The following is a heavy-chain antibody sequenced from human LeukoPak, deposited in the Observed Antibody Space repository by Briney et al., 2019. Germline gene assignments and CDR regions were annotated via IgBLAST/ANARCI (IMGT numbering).Heavy chain of an antibody. CDR3: ARDRRELPCAFDI. Sequence: GGSLRLSCAASGFTFSSYWMSWVRQAPGKGLEWVANIKQDGSEKYYVDSVKGRFTISRDNAKNSLYLQMNSLRAEDTAVYYCARDRRELPCAFDIWGQGTMVTVSS. J-gene: IGHJ3*02. V-gene: IGHV3-7*01. CDR2: IKQDGSEK. D-gene: IGHD2-2*01. CDR1: GFTFSSYW.